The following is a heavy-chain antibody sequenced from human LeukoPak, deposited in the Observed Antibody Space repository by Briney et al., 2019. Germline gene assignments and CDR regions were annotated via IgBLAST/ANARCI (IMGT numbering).Heavy chain of an antibody. CDR1: GFTFGDYA. CDR3: ARDYKYAFDN. V-gene: IGHV3-11*06. D-gene: IGHD5-24*01. CDR2: IGIDSGNT. J-gene: IGHJ4*02. Sequence: PGGSLRLSCTASGFTFGDYAMSWFRQAPGKGLEWISYIGIDSGNTNYADSVKGRFTISGDKAKNSLYLQMNSLRVEDTAVYYCARDYKYAFDNWGQGTLVTVSS.